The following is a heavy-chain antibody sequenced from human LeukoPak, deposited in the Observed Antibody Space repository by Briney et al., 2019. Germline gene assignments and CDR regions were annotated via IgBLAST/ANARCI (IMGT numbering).Heavy chain of an antibody. CDR2: ISYDGSSK. J-gene: IGHJ4*02. CDR3: RHNS. CDR1: GFTFSRSA. Sequence: GGSLRLSCAASGFTFSRSAMHWVRQAPGKGLEWVAGISYDGSSKYYADSVEGRFTISRDNPKNTMFLQMNSLRVEDTAVYYCRHNSWGQGTLVTVSS. V-gene: IGHV3-30*04.